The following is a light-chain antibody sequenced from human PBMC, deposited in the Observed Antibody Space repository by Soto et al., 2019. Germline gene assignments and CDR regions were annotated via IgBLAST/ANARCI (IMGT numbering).Light chain of an antibody. CDR1: QSITGY. CDR3: QQSFIAPWT. V-gene: IGKV1-39*01. CDR2: AAS. Sequence: DIQMTQSPSSLSASVGDRVTITCRASQSITGYLNWYQQKPGKVPKLLICAASTLQSGVPSRFSGSGSGTDFTLTLSSLQAEDSATYYCQQSFIAPWTFGQGTKVDI. J-gene: IGKJ1*01.